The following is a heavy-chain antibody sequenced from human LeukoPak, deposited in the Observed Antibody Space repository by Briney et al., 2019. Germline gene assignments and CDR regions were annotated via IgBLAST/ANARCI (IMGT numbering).Heavy chain of an antibody. CDR2: ISYDGSNK. Sequence: PGGSLRLSCAASGFTFSSYSMNWVRQAPGKGPEWVALISYDGSNKYYADSVKGRFTISRDNSKNTLYLQMNSLRAEDTAVYYCARDQYYYDSTGYFGTLGYWGQGTLVTVSS. D-gene: IGHD3-22*01. J-gene: IGHJ4*02. V-gene: IGHV3-30*03. CDR3: ARDQYYYDSTGYFGTLGY. CDR1: GFTFSSYS.